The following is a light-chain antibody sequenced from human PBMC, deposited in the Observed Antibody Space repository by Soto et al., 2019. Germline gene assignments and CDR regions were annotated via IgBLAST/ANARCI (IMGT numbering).Light chain of an antibody. Sequence: QALLSPPSCVSVDISHGFSFFCYRTRSKSGGNGGSWYKQLPGTAPRLLIHDDNARASGSPELSPGPSSGTSATLGVTGFQTGDEADYYCGSRHSWLSAYVFGTGPKITVL. CDR1: RSKSGGNG. CDR3: GSRHSWLSAYV. V-gene: IGLV1-51*01. J-gene: IGLJ1*01. CDR2: DDN.